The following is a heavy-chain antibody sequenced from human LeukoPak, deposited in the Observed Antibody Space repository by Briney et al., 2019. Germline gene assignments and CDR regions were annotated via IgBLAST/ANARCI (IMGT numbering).Heavy chain of an antibody. V-gene: IGHV4-59*08. CDR1: GGSISSYY. Sequence: SETLSLTCTVSGGSISSYYWSWIRQPPGKGLEWIGYIYYSGSTNYNPSLRSRVTISVDTSKNQFSLRLSSVTAADTAVYYCARHRGIAVAGTEFDYWGQGTLVTVSS. CDR2: IYYSGST. D-gene: IGHD6-19*01. CDR3: ARHRGIAVAGTEFDY. J-gene: IGHJ4*02.